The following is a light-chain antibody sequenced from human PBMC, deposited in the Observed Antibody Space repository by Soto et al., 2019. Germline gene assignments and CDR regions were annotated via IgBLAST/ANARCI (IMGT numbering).Light chain of an antibody. J-gene: IGLJ3*02. CDR2: DDS. Sequence: SYVVTQPPSVSVAPGQTAKITCGGNNIGSKSVHWYQQRLGQAPVLVIYDDSDQPSGIPDRFSGSNSGNTATVTISSVEAGDEADYYCQVWDNVSDHWVFGGGTKVTVL. CDR1: NIGSKS. V-gene: IGLV3-21*02. CDR3: QVWDNVSDHWV.